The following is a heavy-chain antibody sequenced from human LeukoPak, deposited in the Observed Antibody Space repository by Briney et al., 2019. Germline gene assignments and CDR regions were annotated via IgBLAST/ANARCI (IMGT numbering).Heavy chain of an antibody. D-gene: IGHD3-16*01. Sequence: PGGSLRLSCSASGFIFSNYGMYWVRQAPGKGLEFVSAISSDGDNTFYADSVKGRFTISRDNSKNTLYLQTSSLRGEDTAVYYCARVLGGDTGGFDYWGQGTLVTVSS. V-gene: IGHV3-64D*06. CDR2: ISSDGDNT. CDR3: ARVLGGDTGGFDY. J-gene: IGHJ4*02. CDR1: GFIFSNYG.